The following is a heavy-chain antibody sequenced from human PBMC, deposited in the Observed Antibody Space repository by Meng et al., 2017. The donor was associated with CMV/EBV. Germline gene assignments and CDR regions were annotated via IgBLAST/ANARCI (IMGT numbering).Heavy chain of an antibody. J-gene: IGHJ4*02. D-gene: IGHD3-22*01. V-gene: IGHV3-21*01. Sequence: GESLKISCAASGFTFSSYSMNWVRQAPGKGLEWVSSISSSSSYIYYADSVKGRFTITRDNAKNSQYLQMNSQRAEDTAVYYCARGHQRGYSDYWGQGTLVTVSS. CDR1: GFTFSSYS. CDR3: ARGHQRGYSDY. CDR2: ISSSSSYI.